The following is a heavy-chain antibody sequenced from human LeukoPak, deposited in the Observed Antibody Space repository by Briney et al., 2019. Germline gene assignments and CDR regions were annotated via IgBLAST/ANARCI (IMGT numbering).Heavy chain of an antibody. Sequence: SETLSLTCTVSVGPISSYYWIWIRDPPGKGGECSGHNHYSESTNYSPPRESRVTISVDTSKNQFPLKLSSVTAADTAVYYCAREWELRTYNWFDPWGQGTLVTVAS. CDR3: AREWELRTYNWFDP. CDR1: VGPISSYY. V-gene: IGHV4-59*12. CDR2: NHYSEST. D-gene: IGHD1-26*01. J-gene: IGHJ5*02.